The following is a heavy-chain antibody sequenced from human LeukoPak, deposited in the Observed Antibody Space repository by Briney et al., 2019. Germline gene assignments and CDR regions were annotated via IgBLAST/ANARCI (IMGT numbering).Heavy chain of an antibody. V-gene: IGHV3-21*01. J-gene: IGHJ5*02. CDR3: AKFGVAGQAFDP. Sequence: PGGSLRLSCEASGFTFSTFWVTWVRQAPGKGLEWVSSISTGSSYIYYADSVKGRFTISRDNAKNSLFLQMNSLRAEDTAVYYCAKFGVAGQAFDPWGQGTLVTVSS. CDR2: ISTGSSYI. CDR1: GFTFSTFW. D-gene: IGHD3-3*01.